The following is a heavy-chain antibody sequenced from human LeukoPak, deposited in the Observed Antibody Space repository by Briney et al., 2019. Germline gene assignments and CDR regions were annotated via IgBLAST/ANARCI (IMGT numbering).Heavy chain of an antibody. CDR2: IIKDGSIE. J-gene: IGHJ4*02. V-gene: IGHV3-7*01. CDR1: GFTFSRYW. D-gene: IGHD3/OR15-3a*01. Sequence: GGSLRLSCAASGFTFSRYWMIWVRQAPGKGLEWVADIIKDGSIEDYADSVEGRFTISRDNVKNLLFLQMNSLRAEDTAVYYCVRNLDYHALDSWGQGTPVTASS. CDR3: VRNLDYHALDS.